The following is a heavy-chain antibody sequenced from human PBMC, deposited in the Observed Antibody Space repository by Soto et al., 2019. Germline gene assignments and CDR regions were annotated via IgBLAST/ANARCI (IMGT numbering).Heavy chain of an antibody. V-gene: IGHV4-61*03. J-gene: IGHJ5*02. CDR3: ARGAGFSYASTWFDI. CDR1: DASVSSGTDY. CDR2: IYYTGST. D-gene: IGHD5-18*01. Sequence: SEPLSLTCTVFDASVSSGTDYWSWIRQAPGKGLEWVGHIYYTGSTNYNPSPNNRVTISVDTSKNHFSLQLTSVTAADTAVYYCARGAGFSYASTWFDIWGQGTLVTVSS.